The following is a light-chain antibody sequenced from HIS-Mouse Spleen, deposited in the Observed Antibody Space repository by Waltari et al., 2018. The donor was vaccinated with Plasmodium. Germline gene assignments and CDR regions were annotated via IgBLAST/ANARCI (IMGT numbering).Light chain of an antibody. CDR1: RRYVGGYKH. Sequence: QSALTQPPSASGSPGQSVPISCHGPRRYVGGYKHVSWYQQHPGKAPKLMIYEVSKRPSGVPDRFSGSKSGNTASLTVSGLQAEDEADYYCSSYAGSNNLVFGGGTKLTVL. V-gene: IGLV2-8*01. J-gene: IGLJ2*01. CDR3: SSYAGSNNLV. CDR2: EVS.